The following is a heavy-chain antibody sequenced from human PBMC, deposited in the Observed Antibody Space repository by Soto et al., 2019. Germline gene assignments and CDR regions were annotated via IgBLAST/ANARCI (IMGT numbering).Heavy chain of an antibody. J-gene: IGHJ4*02. CDR3: ARDPLGAADPS. CDR1: GYTFTSYG. V-gene: IGHV1-18*04. CDR2: ISAYNGNT. Sequence: ASVKVSCKASGYTFTSYGISWVRQAPGQGLEWMGWISAYNGNTNYAQKLQGRVTMTTDTSTSTAYTELRSLRSDDTAVYYCARDPLGAADPSWGQGTLVTVSS. D-gene: IGHD6-13*01.